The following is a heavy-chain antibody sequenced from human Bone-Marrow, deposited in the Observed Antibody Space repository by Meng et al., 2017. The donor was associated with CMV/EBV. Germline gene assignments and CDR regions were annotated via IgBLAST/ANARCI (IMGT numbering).Heavy chain of an antibody. V-gene: IGHV3-15*01. CDR2: IKTKTDGGTT. CDR3: TTAPSIAARRGVDY. D-gene: IGHD6-6*01. CDR1: GFTVSSNY. Sequence: GESLKISCAASGFTVSSNYMSWVRQAPGKGLEWVGRIKTKTDGGTTDYAAPVKGRFTVSRDDSKNRLYLQMNSLKTEDTAVYYCTTAPSIAARRGVDYWGQGTLVTVSS. J-gene: IGHJ4*02.